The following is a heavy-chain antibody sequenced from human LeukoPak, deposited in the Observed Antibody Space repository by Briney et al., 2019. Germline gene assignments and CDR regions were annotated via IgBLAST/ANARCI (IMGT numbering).Heavy chain of an antibody. CDR1: GGSISSSNYH. J-gene: IGHJ4*02. D-gene: IGHD1-7*01. Sequence: SETLSLTCTVSGGSISSSNYHWGWIRPPPEQGLEWIGSINYDGGTYHNPSLQSRVTMSVDTSKNLFSLKLNSVAAADTAVYYCARTSGRNWNYDYWGQGTLVTVSS. CDR2: INYDGGT. CDR3: ARTSGRNWNYDY. V-gene: IGHV4-39*02.